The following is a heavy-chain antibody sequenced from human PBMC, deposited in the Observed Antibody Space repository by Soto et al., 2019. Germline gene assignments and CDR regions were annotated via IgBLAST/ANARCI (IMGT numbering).Heavy chain of an antibody. Sequence: PSETLSLTCAVYGGSFSTDYWSWIRQPPGKGLEWIGEINPSVGTNYNPSLKSRVTISVATSKNQFSLKLSSVTAADTAVYYCARVLAARASRDFDYWGQGTLVTVSS. CDR1: GGSFSTDY. V-gene: IGHV4-34*01. CDR3: ARVLAARASRDFDY. J-gene: IGHJ4*02. CDR2: INPSVGT. D-gene: IGHD6-6*01.